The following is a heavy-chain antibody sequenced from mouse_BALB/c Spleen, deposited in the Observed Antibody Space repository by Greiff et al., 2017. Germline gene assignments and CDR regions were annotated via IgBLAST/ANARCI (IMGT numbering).Heavy chain of an antibody. CDR3: ARNYYDYQAWFAY. D-gene: IGHD2-4*01. Sequence: EVMLVESGPSLVKPSQTLSLTCSVTGDSITSGYWNWIRKFPGNKLEYMGYISYSGSTYYNLSLKSRISITRDTSKNQYYLQLNSVTTEDTATYYCARNYYDYQAWFAYWGQGTLVTVSA. V-gene: IGHV3-8*02. CDR1: GDSITSGY. J-gene: IGHJ3*01. CDR2: ISYSGST.